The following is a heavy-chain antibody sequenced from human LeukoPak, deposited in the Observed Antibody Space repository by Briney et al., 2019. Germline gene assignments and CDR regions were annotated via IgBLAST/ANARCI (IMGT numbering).Heavy chain of an antibody. CDR1: GFTFSSYE. CDR3: ARDGASIAVAGTDAFDI. J-gene: IGHJ3*02. D-gene: IGHD6-19*01. Sequence: PGGSLRLSCAASGFTFSSYEVNWVRQAPGKGLEWVSYISSSGSTIYYADSVKGRFTISRDNAKNSLYLQMNSLRAEDTAVYYCARDGASIAVAGTDAFDIWGQGTMVTVSS. V-gene: IGHV3-48*03. CDR2: ISSSGSTI.